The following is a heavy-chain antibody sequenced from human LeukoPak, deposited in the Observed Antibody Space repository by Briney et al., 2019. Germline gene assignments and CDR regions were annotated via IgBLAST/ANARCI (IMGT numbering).Heavy chain of an antibody. D-gene: IGHD6-6*01. CDR3: ARGLSIAARPSPFDY. CDR1: GFTFSSYS. V-gene: IGHV3-21*01. J-gene: IGHJ4*02. Sequence: GGSLRLSCAASGFTFSSYSMNWVRQAPGKGLEWVSSISSSSSYIYYADSVKGRFTISRDNAKNSLYLQMNSLRAEDTAVYYCARGLSIAARPSPFDYWGQGTRVTVSS. CDR2: ISSSSSYI.